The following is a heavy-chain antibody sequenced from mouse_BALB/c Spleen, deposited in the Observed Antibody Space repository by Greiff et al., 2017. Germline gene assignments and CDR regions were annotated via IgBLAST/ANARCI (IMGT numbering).Heavy chain of an antibody. J-gene: IGHJ2*01. D-gene: IGHD2-14*01. CDR1: GYSITSDYA. Sequence: ESGPGLVKPSQSLSLTCTVTGYSITSDYAWNWIRQFPGNKLEWMGYISYSGSTSYNPSLKSRISITRDTSKNQFFLQLNSVTTEDTATYYCARGGVRSPFDYWGQGTTLTVSS. CDR2: ISYSGST. V-gene: IGHV3-2*02. CDR3: ARGGVRSPFDY.